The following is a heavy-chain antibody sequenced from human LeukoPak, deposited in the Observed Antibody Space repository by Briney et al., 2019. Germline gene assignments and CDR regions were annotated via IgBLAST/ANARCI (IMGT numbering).Heavy chain of an antibody. Sequence: SGPSLVKPTQTLTLTCTFSGFSLSTSGVGVGWIRQPPGKALECLALIYWNDDKRYSPSLKSRLTITKDPSKNQVVLTMTNMDPVDTATYYCAHRLLSMGGSLWGSDDAFDIWGQGTMVTVSS. CDR3: AHRLLSMGGSLWGSDDAFDI. CDR1: GFSLSTSGVG. D-gene: IGHD7-27*01. CDR2: IYWNDDK. V-gene: IGHV2-5*01. J-gene: IGHJ3*02.